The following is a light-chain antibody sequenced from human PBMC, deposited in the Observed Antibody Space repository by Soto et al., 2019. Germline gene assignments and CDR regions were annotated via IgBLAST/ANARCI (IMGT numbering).Light chain of an antibody. CDR2: GAS. Sequence: EIVMTQSPATLSVSPGERATLSCRASQSVSSNLAWYQQKPGQAPRLLIYGASTRATGIPARFSGSGSGTEFPLHLSSLQSEDFAVYSCQQYNNWPTFGQGTKVEI. V-gene: IGKV3-15*01. CDR1: QSVSSN. CDR3: QQYNNWPT. J-gene: IGKJ1*01.